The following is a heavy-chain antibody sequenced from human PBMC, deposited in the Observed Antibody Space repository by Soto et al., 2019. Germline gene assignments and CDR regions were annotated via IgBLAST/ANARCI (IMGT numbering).Heavy chain of an antibody. J-gene: IGHJ4*02. Sequence: QVQLVQSGAEVRKPGSSVKVSCEASGGTFSSYSINWVRQAPGQGLEWMGGIIPIFGTTNYEQKFQGRFTIIADKSTNTVSMELTTLRPDDTARYFCATRPLRGRDYFDFGHWGQGTLRTVSS. V-gene: IGHV1-69*06. CDR3: ATRPLRGRDYFDFGH. CDR1: GGTFSSYS. CDR2: IIPIFGTT. D-gene: IGHD3-9*01.